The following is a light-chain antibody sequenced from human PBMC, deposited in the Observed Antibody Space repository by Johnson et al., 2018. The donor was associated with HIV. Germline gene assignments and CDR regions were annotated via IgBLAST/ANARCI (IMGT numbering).Light chain of an antibody. CDR2: DNN. Sequence: QSVLTQPPSVSAAPGQKVTISCSGNGSKIENNYISWYQQFPERAPKLLIYDNNKRPSGIPDRFSGSKSGTSATLGITGLQPGDEADYYCGTWDSSLSAGVFGTGTKVTVL. CDR1: GSKIENNY. V-gene: IGLV1-51*01. J-gene: IGLJ1*01. CDR3: GTWDSSLSAGV.